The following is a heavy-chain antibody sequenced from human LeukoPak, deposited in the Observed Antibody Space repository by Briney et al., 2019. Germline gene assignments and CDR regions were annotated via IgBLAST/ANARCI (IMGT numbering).Heavy chain of an antibody. Sequence: SETLSLTCTVSGGSISSYYWSWIRQPPGKGLEWIRYIYYSRSTNYNPSLKSRVTISVDTSTSQFSLKLSSVTAADTAVYYCARDGRRGYYGSGSYYYYFDYWGQGTLVTVSS. V-gene: IGHV4-59*01. D-gene: IGHD3-10*01. CDR3: ARDGRRGYYGSGSYYYYFDY. CDR1: GGSISSYY. J-gene: IGHJ4*02. CDR2: IYYSRST.